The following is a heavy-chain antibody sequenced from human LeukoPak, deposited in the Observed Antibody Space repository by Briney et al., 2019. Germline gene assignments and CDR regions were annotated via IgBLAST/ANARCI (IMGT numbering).Heavy chain of an antibody. CDR3: ATAHHTSLKYSSGWPVDY. CDR2: ISAYNGNT. J-gene: IGHJ4*02. V-gene: IGHV1-18*01. Sequence: GASVKVSCKASGYTFTSYGISWVRQAPGQGLEWMGWISAYNGNTNYAQKLQGRVTMTEDTSTDTAYMELSSLRSEDTAVCYCATAHHTSLKYSSGWPVDYWGQGTLVTVSS. D-gene: IGHD6-19*01. CDR1: GYTFTSYG.